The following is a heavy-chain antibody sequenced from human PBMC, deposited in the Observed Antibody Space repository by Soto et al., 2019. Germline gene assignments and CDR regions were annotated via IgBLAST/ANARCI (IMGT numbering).Heavy chain of an antibody. J-gene: IGHJ5*02. CDR2: IYYSGST. Sequence: SETLSLTCTVSGGSISSGDYYWSWIRQPPGKGLEWIGYIYYSGSTYYNPSLKSRVTISVDTSKNQFSLKLSSVTAADTAVYYCARGHPEGDYVGVWFDPWGQGTLVTVSS. CDR3: ARGHPEGDYVGVWFDP. D-gene: IGHD4-17*01. V-gene: IGHV4-30-4*01. CDR1: GGSISSGDYY.